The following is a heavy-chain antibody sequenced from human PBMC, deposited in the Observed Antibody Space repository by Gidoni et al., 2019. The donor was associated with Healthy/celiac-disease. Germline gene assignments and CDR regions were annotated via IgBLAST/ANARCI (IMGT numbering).Heavy chain of an antibody. D-gene: IGHD4-17*01. CDR1: GGSIRSGDYY. CDR2: IYYRGST. J-gene: IGHJ3*02. CDR3: ARTTVTTTDAFDI. V-gene: IGHV4-30-4*01. Sequence: QVQLQESGPGLVKPSQPLSLPCTFPGGSIRSGDYYWSWIRQPPGKGLEWIGYIYYRGSTYYNPSLKSRVTISVDTSKNQFSLKLSSVTAADTAVYYCARTTVTTTDAFDIWGQGTMVTVSS.